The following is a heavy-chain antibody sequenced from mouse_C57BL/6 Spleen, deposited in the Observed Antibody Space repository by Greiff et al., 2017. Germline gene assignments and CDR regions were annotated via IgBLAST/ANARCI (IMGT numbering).Heavy chain of an antibody. J-gene: IGHJ2*01. CDR1: GYTFTSYW. V-gene: IGHV1-69*01. CDR3: ARGGRVLGYFDY. D-gene: IGHD3-3*01. Sequence: QVQLQQPGAELVMPGASVKLSCKASGYTFTSYWMHWVKQRPGQGLEWIGEIDPSASYTNYNQKFKGKSTLTVDKSSSTAYMQLSSLTSEDSAVYYCARGGRVLGYFDYWGQGTTLTVSS. CDR2: IDPSASYT.